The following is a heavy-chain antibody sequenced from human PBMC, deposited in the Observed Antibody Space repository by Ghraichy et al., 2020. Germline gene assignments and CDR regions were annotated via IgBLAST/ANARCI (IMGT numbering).Heavy chain of an antibody. D-gene: IGHD2-21*01. J-gene: IGHJ6*02. V-gene: IGHV4-34*01. CDR3: SPISGDAYYYGMDV. CDR2: INHSGST. CDR1: GGSFSGYY. Sequence: SETLSLTCAVYGGSFSGYYWSWIRQPPGKGLEWIGEINHSGSTNYNPSLKSRVTISVDTYKNQYSLKLSSVTDADTAVYYCSPISGDAYYYGMDVWGQGTTVTVSS.